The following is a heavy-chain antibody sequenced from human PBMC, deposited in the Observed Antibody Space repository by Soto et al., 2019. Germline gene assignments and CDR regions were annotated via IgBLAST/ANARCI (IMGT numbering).Heavy chain of an antibody. CDR3: ARTVGAAYYLDF. CDR1: GDSMTKYY. J-gene: IGHJ4*02. D-gene: IGHD1-26*01. Sequence: QVQLQESGPGLVKPSETLSLTCTVSGDSMTKYYWSWIRQPAGKGLEWIGRIYTSGSTNYNPSLKSRVSMSIDTSNNHFSLNLKSVTAADTAVYYCARTVGAAYYLDFWGQGALVTVSS. V-gene: IGHV4-4*07. CDR2: IYTSGST.